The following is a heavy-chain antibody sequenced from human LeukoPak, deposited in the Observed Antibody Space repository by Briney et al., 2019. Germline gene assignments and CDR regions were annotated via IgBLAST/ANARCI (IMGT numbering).Heavy chain of an antibody. D-gene: IGHD3-3*01. Sequence: ASVKVSCKASGYTFTGYYMHWVRQAPGQGLEWMGWINPNSGGTNYAQKFQGRVTMTRDTSISTAYMELSRLRSDDTAVYYCARPLSYDFWSGIYAFDIWGQGTMVTFSS. CDR2: INPNSGGT. J-gene: IGHJ3*02. CDR1: GYTFTGYY. CDR3: ARPLSYDFWSGIYAFDI. V-gene: IGHV1-2*02.